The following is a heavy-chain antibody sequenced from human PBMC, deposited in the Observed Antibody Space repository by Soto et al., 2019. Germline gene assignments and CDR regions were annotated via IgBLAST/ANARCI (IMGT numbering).Heavy chain of an antibody. CDR1: GFDFGSFG. CDR3: SEDKPHTAIGWQV. Sequence: SVKVSCKASGFDFGSFGIQFLRQTRGRGLEWIGWIVVASGRTNYARQFQGRVAFSRDMSSTTAYMDLYDLKSDDTAVYFCSEDKPHTAIGWQVWGQGTTVTVSS. J-gene: IGHJ6*02. CDR2: IVVASGRT. V-gene: IGHV1-58*02.